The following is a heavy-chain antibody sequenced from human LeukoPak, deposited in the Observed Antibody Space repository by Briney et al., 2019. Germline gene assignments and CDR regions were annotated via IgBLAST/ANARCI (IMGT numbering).Heavy chain of an antibody. V-gene: IGHV3-23*01. CDR1: EFTFSSYA. CDR2: ISGSGGST. J-gene: IGHJ4*02. Sequence: GGSLRLSCAASEFTFSSYAMSWVRQAPGKGLEWVSAISGSGGSTYYADSVKGRFTISRDNSKNTLYLQMNSLRAEDTAVYYCAKEATRRYSYGYDYYFDYWGQGTLVTVSS. D-gene: IGHD5-18*01. CDR3: AKEATRRYSYGYDYYFDY.